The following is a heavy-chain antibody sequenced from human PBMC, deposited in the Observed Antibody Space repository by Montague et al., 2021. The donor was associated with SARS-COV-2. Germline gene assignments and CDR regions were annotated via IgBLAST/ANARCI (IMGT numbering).Heavy chain of an antibody. CDR1: GFRFDDYA. D-gene: IGHD3-22*01. V-gene: IGHV3-9*01. CDR3: AKDKGHYFDSSGQNDN. Sequence: SLRLSCAASGFRFDDYAMHWVRQVPGKGLEWVSGISWNSGSKAYADSVKGRFTISRDNAKNSLYLQMNSLRAEDTALYHCAKDKGHYFDSSGQNDNWGQGTLVTVSS. J-gene: IGHJ4*02. CDR2: ISWNSGSK.